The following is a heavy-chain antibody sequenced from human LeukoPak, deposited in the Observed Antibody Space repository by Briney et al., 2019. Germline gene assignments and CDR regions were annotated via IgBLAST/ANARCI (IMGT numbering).Heavy chain of an antibody. CDR1: GFSFSSYW. Sequence: PGGSLRLSCAASGFSFSSYWMHRVRQAPGKGLEWVAVISYDGSNKYYADSVKGRFTISRDNSKNTLYLQMNSLRAEDTAVYYCARGSSGAIKYYYYYMDVWGKGTTVTVSS. D-gene: IGHD6-19*01. CDR2: ISYDGSNK. CDR3: ARGSSGAIKYYYYYMDV. V-gene: IGHV3-30*03. J-gene: IGHJ6*03.